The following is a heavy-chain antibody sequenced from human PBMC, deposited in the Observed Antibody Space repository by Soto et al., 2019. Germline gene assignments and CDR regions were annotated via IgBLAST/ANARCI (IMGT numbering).Heavy chain of an antibody. V-gene: IGHV1-18*01. Sequence: ASVKVSCKASGYTFTSYGISWVRQAPGQGLEWMGWISAYNGNTNYAQKLQGRVTMTTDTSTSTAYMELRSLRSDDTAVYYCAREATAMVPYGMDVWGQGTTVTVSS. CDR3: AREATAMVPYGMDV. CDR1: GYTFTSYG. CDR2: ISAYNGNT. J-gene: IGHJ6*02. D-gene: IGHD5-18*01.